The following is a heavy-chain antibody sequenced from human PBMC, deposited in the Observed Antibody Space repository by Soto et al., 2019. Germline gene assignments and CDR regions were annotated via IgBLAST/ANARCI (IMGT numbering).Heavy chain of an antibody. J-gene: IGHJ3*02. Sequence: SETLSLTCTVSGGSISSYYWSWIRQPPGKGLEWIGYIYYSGSTNYNPSLKSRVTISVDTSKNQFSLKLSSVTAPDTAVYYCARDSAWNYYGAFDIWGQGTMVTVSS. CDR2: IYYSGST. CDR3: ARDSAWNYYGAFDI. D-gene: IGHD1-7*01. V-gene: IGHV4-59*01. CDR1: GGSISSYY.